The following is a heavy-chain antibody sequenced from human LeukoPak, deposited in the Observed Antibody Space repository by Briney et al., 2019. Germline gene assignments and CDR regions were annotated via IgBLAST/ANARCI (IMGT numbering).Heavy chain of an antibody. CDR1: GFTFSSYW. J-gene: IGHJ3*02. V-gene: IGHV3-74*01. CDR2: INTDGSST. Sequence: GGSLRLSCAASGFTFSSYWMHWVRHAPGKGLVWVSRINTDGSSTSYADSVKGRFTISRDNAKNTLYLQMNSLRAEDTAVYFCTRVGYCATTSCRTAFDIWGQGTTVTVSS. D-gene: IGHD2-2*03. CDR3: TRVGYCATTSCRTAFDI.